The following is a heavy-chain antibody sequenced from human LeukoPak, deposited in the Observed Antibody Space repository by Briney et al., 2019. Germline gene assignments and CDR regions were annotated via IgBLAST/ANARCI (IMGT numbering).Heavy chain of an antibody. V-gene: IGHV1-46*01. CDR2: INPSGGST. D-gene: IGHD3-22*01. CDR3: AREYYYDSSGYYYPHMDV. Sequence: GASVKVSCKASGDTFTTDYIHWVRQAPGQGLEWMGIINPSGGSTSYAQKFQGRVTMTRDTSTSTAYMELSSLRSEDTAVYYCAREYYYDSSGYYYPHMDVWGQGTTVTVSS. CDR1: GDTFTTDY. J-gene: IGHJ6*02.